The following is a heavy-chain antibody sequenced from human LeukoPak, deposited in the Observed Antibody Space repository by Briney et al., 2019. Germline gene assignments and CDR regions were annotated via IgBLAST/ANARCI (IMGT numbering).Heavy chain of an antibody. CDR2: IIPIFGTA. CDR1: GVTFSSYA. D-gene: IGHD3-10*01. CDR3: AKGRVVRGVHSYYYYMDV. J-gene: IGHJ6*03. V-gene: IGHV1-69*05. Sequence: SVKVSCKASGVTFSSYAISWVRQAPGQGLEGMGRIIPIFGTANYAQKFQGRVTITTDESTSTAYMELSSLRSEDTAVYYCAKGRVVRGVHSYYYYMDVWGKGTTVTVSS.